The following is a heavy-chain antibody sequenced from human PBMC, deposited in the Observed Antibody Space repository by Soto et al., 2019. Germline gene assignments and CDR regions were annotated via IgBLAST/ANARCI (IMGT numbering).Heavy chain of an antibody. V-gene: IGHV1-3*01. CDR3: ARAPFRGGATGTLGY. J-gene: IGHJ4*02. CDR2: INAGNGDT. D-gene: IGHD1-26*01. CDR1: GYTFTSYA. Sequence: GASVKVSCKASGYTFTSYAMHWVRQAPGQRLEWMGWINAGNGDTKYSQKFQGRVTITRDTSASTAYMELSSLRSEDTAVYYCARAPFRGGATGTLGYWGQGTLVTVSS.